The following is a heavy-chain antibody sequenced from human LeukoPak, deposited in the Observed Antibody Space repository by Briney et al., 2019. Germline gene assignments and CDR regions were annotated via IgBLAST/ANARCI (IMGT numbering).Heavy chain of an antibody. CDR3: ARVSTTVAGSDYLDY. Sequence: GGSLRLSCAASGFTFSNYWLTWVRQAPGQGLEWVANIKQDGSEKHYVDSVKGRFTISRDNAKNSLYLQMNSLKTEDTAVYYCARVSTTVAGSDYLDYWGQGTQVTISS. V-gene: IGHV3-7*03. CDR2: IKQDGSEK. J-gene: IGHJ4*02. CDR1: GFTFSNYW. D-gene: IGHD6-19*01.